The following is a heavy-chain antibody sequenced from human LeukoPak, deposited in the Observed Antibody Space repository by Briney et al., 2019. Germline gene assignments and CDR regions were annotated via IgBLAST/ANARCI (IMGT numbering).Heavy chain of an antibody. D-gene: IGHD3-22*01. J-gene: IGHJ4*02. V-gene: IGHV1-2*02. CDR1: GYTFTGYY. Sequence: GASVKVSCKASGYTFTGYYMHWVRQAPGQGLEWMGWINPNSGGTNYAQKFQGRVTMTRDTSISTAYMELSRLRSDDTAVYYCASPRYYDSSCRHPLDYWGQGTLVTVSS. CDR2: INPNSGGT. CDR3: ASPRYYDSSCRHPLDY.